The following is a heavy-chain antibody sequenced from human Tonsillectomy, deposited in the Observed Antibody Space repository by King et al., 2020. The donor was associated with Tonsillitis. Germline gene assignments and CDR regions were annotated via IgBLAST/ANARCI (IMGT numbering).Heavy chain of an antibody. CDR3: ATDGNCTKSACQGGYNYKGLDV. Sequence: QLVQSGAEVKKPGSAVKLSCKASGGTFSNHGISWVRQAPGQGLEWMGRIIPLLGRPNYIQKFQGRVTITADKSTATVYMEVTSLRSEDTAMYYCATDGNCTKSACQGGYNYKGLDVWGQGTTVTVSS. D-gene: IGHD2-8*01. CDR1: GGTFSNHG. V-gene: IGHV1-69*09. CDR2: IIPLLGRP. J-gene: IGHJ6*02.